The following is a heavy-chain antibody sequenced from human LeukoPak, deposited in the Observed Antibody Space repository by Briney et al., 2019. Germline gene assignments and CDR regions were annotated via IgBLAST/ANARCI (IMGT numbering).Heavy chain of an antibody. CDR1: GFTFSTYN. V-gene: IGHV3-48*01. J-gene: IGHJ4*02. CDR3: ARERWLRYYFDY. Sequence: GGSLRLSCAASGFTFSTYNMNWVRQTPGKGLEWTSNIGSSSSTIYYADSVKGRFTISRDNAKNSLYLQMNSLRAEDTAVYYCARERWLRYYFDYWGQGTLVTVSS. CDR2: IGSSSSTI. D-gene: IGHD3-22*01.